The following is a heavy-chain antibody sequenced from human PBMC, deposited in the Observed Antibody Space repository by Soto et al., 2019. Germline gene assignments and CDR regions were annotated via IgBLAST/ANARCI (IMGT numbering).Heavy chain of an antibody. CDR3: ARDPRYSSSSSNYYGMDV. Sequence: LSLTCAVSGGSISGSYYYWGWLRQSPGKGPEWVSYISSSGSTIYYADSVKGRFTISRDNAKNSLYLQMNSLRAEDTAVYYCARDPRYSSSSSNYYGMDVWGQGTTVTVSS. D-gene: IGHD6-13*01. J-gene: IGHJ6*02. V-gene: IGHV3-11*04. CDR1: GGSISGSYYY. CDR2: ISSSGSTI.